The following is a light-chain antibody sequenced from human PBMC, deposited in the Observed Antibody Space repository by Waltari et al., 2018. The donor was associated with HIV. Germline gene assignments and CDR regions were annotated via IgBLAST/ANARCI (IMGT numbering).Light chain of an antibody. CDR1: QTLDGN. CDR3: QQYRSWPPWT. V-gene: IGKV3-15*01. CDR2: GVS. J-gene: IGKJ1*01. Sequence: EIMMTQSPGTLSVSPGDRVSLSCRASQTLDGNLAWYQQKPGQAPRLLIYGVSSRATGVPARFSGSGSGTYFTLIISSLQSEDFAVYYCQQYRSWPPWTFGQGTKVEIK.